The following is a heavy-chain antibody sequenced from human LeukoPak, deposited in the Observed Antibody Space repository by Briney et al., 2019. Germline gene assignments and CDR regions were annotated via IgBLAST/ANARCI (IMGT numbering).Heavy chain of an antibody. J-gene: IGHJ4*02. CDR1: GGSISSSSYY. CDR2: IYCSGST. V-gene: IGHV4-39*01. Sequence: SETLSLTCTVSGGSISSSSYYWGWTRQPPGKGLEWIGSIYCSGSTYYNPSLKSRVTISVDTSKNQFSLKLSSVTAADTAVYYCARQGAGEVVVVPAAMLNFDYWGQGTLVTVSS. D-gene: IGHD2-2*01. CDR3: ARQGAGEVVVVPAAMLNFDY.